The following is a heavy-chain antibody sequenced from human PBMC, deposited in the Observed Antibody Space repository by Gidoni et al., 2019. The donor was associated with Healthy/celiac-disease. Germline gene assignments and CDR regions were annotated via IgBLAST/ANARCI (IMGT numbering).Heavy chain of an antibody. CDR3: TRHGFEMATMLS. Sequence: VQLVASGGGLVQPGGSLKLSCAASGFTFSDSAMHWVRQASGKGLEWVGRIRSKANSDATAYAASVKGRFTISRDDSKNTAYLQMNSLKTEDTAVYYCTRHGFEMATMLSWGQGTLVTVSS. D-gene: IGHD5-12*01. V-gene: IGHV3-73*01. CDR1: GFTFSDSA. CDR2: IRSKANSDAT. J-gene: IGHJ4*02.